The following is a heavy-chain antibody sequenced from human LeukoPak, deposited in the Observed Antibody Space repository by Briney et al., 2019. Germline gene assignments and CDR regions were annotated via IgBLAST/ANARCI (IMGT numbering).Heavy chain of an antibody. Sequence: PSETLSLTCTVSGGSISSSSYYWGWIRQPPGKGLEWIGSIYYSGSTYYNPSLKSRVTISVDTSKNQFSLKLSSVTAADTAVYYCASQYSSGWNYHFDYWGQGTLVTVSS. J-gene: IGHJ4*02. CDR2: IYYSGST. CDR1: GGSISSSSYY. CDR3: ASQYSSGWNYHFDY. V-gene: IGHV4-39*01. D-gene: IGHD6-19*01.